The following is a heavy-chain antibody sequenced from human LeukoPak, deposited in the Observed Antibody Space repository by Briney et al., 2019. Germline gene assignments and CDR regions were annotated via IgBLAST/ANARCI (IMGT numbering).Heavy chain of an antibody. Sequence: GRSLRLSCAASGFTFSIHGMHWVRQAPGKGLEWVSAISGSDGSTYYADSVKGRFTISRDNSKNTLYLQMNSLRAEDTAVYYCAKAGDYSYFDYWGQGTLVTVSS. CDR3: AKAGDYSYFDY. V-gene: IGHV3-23*01. CDR2: ISGSDGST. J-gene: IGHJ4*02. CDR1: GFTFSIHG. D-gene: IGHD4-11*01.